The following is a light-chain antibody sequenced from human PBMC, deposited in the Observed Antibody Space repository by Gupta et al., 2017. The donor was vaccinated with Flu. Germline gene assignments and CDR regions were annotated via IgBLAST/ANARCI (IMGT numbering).Light chain of an antibody. J-gene: IGLJ3*02. CDR3: AAWDDSLSGHWV. CDR1: SSNIGSNY. CDR2: RNN. Sequence: GQRVTISCSGSSSNIGSNYVYWYQQLPGTAPKLLIYRNNQRPSGVPDRFSGSKSGTSASLAISGLRSEDEADYYCAAWDDSLSGHWVFGGGTKLNGL. V-gene: IGLV1-47*01.